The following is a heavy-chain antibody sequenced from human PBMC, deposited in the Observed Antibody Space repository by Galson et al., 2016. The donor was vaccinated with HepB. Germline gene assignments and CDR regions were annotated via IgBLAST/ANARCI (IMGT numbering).Heavy chain of an antibody. CDR1: GFTFSSYW. Sequence: SLRLSCAASGFTFSSYWMSWVRQAPGKGLEWVANVKRDGSERYYVDSVKGRFTISRDHAKNSLFLQMNSLRVEDTAVYYCARGANRGRPFYYWGQGTLVTVSS. CDR3: ARGANRGRPFYY. V-gene: IGHV3-7*03. D-gene: IGHD3-10*01. J-gene: IGHJ4*02. CDR2: VKRDGSER.